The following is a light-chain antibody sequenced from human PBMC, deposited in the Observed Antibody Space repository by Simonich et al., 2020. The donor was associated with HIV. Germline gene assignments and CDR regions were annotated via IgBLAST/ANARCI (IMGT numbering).Light chain of an antibody. CDR2: WAS. CDR1: QSVLSSSNNKNF. J-gene: IGKJ4*01. CDR3: QQFYSAPLT. Sequence: DIVMTQSPDSLAVSLGERATINCKSSQSVLSSSNNKNFLTWYQHKPGQPPKRLFYWASTRESGVPDRISGSGSVTDFTLTISSLQAEDVAVYYCQQFYSAPLTFGGGTKVEIK. V-gene: IGKV4-1*01.